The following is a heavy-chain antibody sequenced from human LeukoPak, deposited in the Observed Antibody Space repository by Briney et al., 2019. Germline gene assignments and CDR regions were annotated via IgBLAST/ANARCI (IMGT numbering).Heavy chain of an antibody. CDR3: ARRGTYYGDSMDY. CDR1: GFTFSTYA. Sequence: PGGSLRLSCAASGFTFSTYAMHWVRQAPGKGLEYVSAISNKGGSTYYANSVKGRFTISRDNSKNTLYLHMGSLRAEDMAVYYCARRGTYYGDSMDYWGQETLVTVSS. V-gene: IGHV3-64*01. CDR2: ISNKGGST. D-gene: IGHD4-17*01. J-gene: IGHJ4*02.